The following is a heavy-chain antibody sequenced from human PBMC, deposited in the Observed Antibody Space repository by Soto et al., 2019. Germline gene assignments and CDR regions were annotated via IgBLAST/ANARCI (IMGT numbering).Heavy chain of an antibody. CDR1: GYTFTSYD. V-gene: IGHV1-8*01. CDR3: ARTLFIQLFFAGQSGHYYGMDV. CDR2: MNPNSGNT. D-gene: IGHD5-18*01. J-gene: IGHJ6*02. Sequence: QVQLVQSGAEVKKPGASVKVSCKASGYTFTSYDINWVRQATGQGLEWMGWMNPNSGNTGYAQKFQGRVTMTRNTSISTAYMELSSLRSEDTAVYYCARTLFIQLFFAGQSGHYYGMDVWGQGTTVTVSS.